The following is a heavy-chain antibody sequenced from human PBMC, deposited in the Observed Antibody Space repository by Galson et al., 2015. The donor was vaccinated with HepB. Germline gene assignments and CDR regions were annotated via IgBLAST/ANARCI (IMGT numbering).Heavy chain of an antibody. V-gene: IGHV1-69*13. Sequence: SVKVSCKASGGTFSSYAISWVRQAPGQGLEWMGGIIPIFGTANYAQKFQGRVTITADESTSTAYMELSSLRSEDTAVYYCARDEGGYYYGSGSYGDYWGQGTLVTVSS. CDR3: ARDEGGYYYGSGSYGDY. D-gene: IGHD3-10*01. CDR2: IIPIFGTA. J-gene: IGHJ4*02. CDR1: GGTFSSYA.